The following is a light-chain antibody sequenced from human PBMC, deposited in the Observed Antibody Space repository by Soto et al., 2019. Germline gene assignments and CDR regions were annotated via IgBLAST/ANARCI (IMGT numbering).Light chain of an antibody. J-gene: IGKJ3*01. CDR3: NYSSCGSAYP. CDR1: QSFNIY. Sequence: DIQRTQSPSSLSADVGDRVTIACRASQSFNIYSNWYQQKPGKAPKLLIYGATNMHTGVPSRVSASGSGTDYNLTLITVQPEDYVTSCCNYSSCGSAYPFGPGPTVAFK. CDR2: GAT. V-gene: IGKV1-39*01.